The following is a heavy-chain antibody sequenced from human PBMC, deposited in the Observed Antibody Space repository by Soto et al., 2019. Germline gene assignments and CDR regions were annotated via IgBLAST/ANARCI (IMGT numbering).Heavy chain of an antibody. CDR2: INAYNGNT. CDR1: GYSFSRYC. J-gene: IGHJ6*02. D-gene: IGHD3-16*01. V-gene: IGHV1-18*01. CDR3: AMVDVYVTPSPQDV. Sequence: ASVKVSCQGSGYSFSRYCIGWGRQALGQGLDWMGWINAYNGNTNYAQNLQGRLTLTTDTSTTTAYMELRSLRSNDTAIYYCAMVDVYVTPSPQDVWGQGTTVTVSS.